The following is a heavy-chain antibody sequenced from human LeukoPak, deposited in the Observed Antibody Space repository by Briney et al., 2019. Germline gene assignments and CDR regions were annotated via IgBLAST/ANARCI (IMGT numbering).Heavy chain of an antibody. V-gene: IGHV4-4*02. CDR2: IYRSGST. CDR1: GGSISSSNW. Sequence: SETLSLTCAVSGGSISSSNWWSWVRQPPGKGLEWIGEIYRSGSTNYNPSLKSRVTMSVDTSKNQFSLKLSSVTAADTAVYYCARGQGYSYGYEWFDPWGQGTLVTVSS. D-gene: IGHD5-18*01. CDR3: ARGQGYSYGYEWFDP. J-gene: IGHJ5*02.